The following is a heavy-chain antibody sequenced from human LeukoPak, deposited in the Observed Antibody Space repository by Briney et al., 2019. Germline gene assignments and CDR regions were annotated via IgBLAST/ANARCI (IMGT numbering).Heavy chain of an antibody. D-gene: IGHD3-22*01. CDR3: AKDGGGYYYDSSGSNFDY. V-gene: IGHV3-9*01. J-gene: IGHJ4*02. CDR2: ISWNSGSI. CDR1: GFTFDDYA. Sequence: GSSLRLSCAASGFTFDDYAMHWVRQAPGKGLEWVSGISWNSGSIGYADSVKGRFTISRDNAKNSLYLQMNSLRAEDTALYYCAKDGGGYYYDSSGSNFDYWGQGTLVTVSS.